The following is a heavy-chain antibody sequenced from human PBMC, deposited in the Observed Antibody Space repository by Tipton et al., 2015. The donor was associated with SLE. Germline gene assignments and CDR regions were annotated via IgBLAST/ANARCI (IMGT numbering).Heavy chain of an antibody. D-gene: IGHD3-3*01. V-gene: IGHV4-34*01. CDR1: GGSFSGYY. CDR3: ARRLRFLERYDY. CDR2: INHSGST. J-gene: IGHJ4*02. Sequence: TLSLTCVVYGGSFSGYYWSWIRQSPGKGLEWIGEINHSGSTNYNPSLKSRVTISVDTSKNQFSLKPSSVTAADTALYYCARRLRFLERYDYWGQGTLVTVSS.